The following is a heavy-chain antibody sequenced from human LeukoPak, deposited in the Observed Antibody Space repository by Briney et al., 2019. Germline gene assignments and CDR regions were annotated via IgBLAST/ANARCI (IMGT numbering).Heavy chain of an antibody. Sequence: PGGSLRLSCEASGFIFSNYWMAWVRQAPGKGLEWVANIKEDGSDKNYVESMKGRYTISRDNAQSSLYLQMNRLGVEDTAVYYCARDAGYGYDRFDYWGQGTQVTVSS. CDR3: ARDAGYGYDRFDY. D-gene: IGHD5-18*01. J-gene: IGHJ4*02. CDR1: GFIFSNYW. V-gene: IGHV3-7*01. CDR2: IKEDGSDK.